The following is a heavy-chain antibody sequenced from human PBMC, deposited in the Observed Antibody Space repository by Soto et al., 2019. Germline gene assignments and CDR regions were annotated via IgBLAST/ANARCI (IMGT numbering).Heavy chain of an antibody. J-gene: IGHJ4*01. Sequence: SETLSLTCAVYGGSFSNYYWNWIRQPPGKGLEWIGEINHSGRTNYNPSLKSRLTISVDTSKNQFSLQLTSVTAADTAVYYCARGIVETTKGRFDYWGHGTLVTVSS. D-gene: IGHD1-26*01. CDR2: INHSGRT. CDR1: GGSFSNYY. CDR3: ARGIVETTKGRFDY. V-gene: IGHV4-34*01.